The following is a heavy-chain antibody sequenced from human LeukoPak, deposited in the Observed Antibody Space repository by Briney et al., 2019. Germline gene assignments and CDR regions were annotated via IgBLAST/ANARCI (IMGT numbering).Heavy chain of an antibody. J-gene: IGHJ4*02. CDR2: LSGSGGST. V-gene: IGHV3-23*01. Sequence: GGSLRLPCASSGFIFSSYAMSWVRRPPAKGLVEGLALSGSGGSTYYADSVKGRFTISRDNSKNTLYLQMDSLRAEDTAVYYCSKELRFGGLASVYWGQGTLVTVSS. CDR1: GFIFSSYA. CDR3: SKELRFGGLASVY. D-gene: IGHD3-10*01.